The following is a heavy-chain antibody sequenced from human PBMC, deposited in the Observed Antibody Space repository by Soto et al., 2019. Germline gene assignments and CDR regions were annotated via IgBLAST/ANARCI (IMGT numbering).Heavy chain of an antibody. CDR1: GASFDNYY. CDR3: AKSTVTGALDS. J-gene: IGHJ4*02. D-gene: IGHD4-17*01. V-gene: IGHV4-34*01. CDR2: IYYTGST. Sequence: PSETLSLTCAVFGASFDNYYWNWFRQPPGRGLEWIGEIYYTGSTTYNSSLKSRLTISGDSSKNQFSLTLFSVTAADTAVYFCAKSTVTGALDSWGPGTLVTVS.